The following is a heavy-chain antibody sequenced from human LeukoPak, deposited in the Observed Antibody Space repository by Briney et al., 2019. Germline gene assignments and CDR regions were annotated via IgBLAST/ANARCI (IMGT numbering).Heavy chain of an antibody. V-gene: IGHV3-48*03. J-gene: IGHJ4*02. CDR1: GFTFSSYE. CDR3: AREECSGGSCYYFDY. D-gene: IGHD2-15*01. CDR2: ISSSGSTM. Sequence: GGSLRLSCAASGFTFSSYEMNWVRQAPGKGLEWVSDISSSGSTMYYADSVKGRFTISRDNAKNSLYLQMDSLRAEDTAVYYCAREECSGGSCYYFDYWGQGTLVTVSS.